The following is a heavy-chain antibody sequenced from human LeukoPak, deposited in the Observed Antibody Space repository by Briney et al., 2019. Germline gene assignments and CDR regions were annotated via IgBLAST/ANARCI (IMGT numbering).Heavy chain of an antibody. CDR2: ISSSGNTV. D-gene: IGHD6-19*01. CDR1: GFTFSDYY. Sequence: GGSLRLSCAGSGFTFSDYYMSGIRQAPGKGLEWVSYISSSGNTVKYADSVKGRFTISRDNAKNSLYLQMNSLRAEDTAVYYCARDQVSVAGTGIDYWGQGTLVTVSS. J-gene: IGHJ4*02. V-gene: IGHV3-11*04. CDR3: ARDQVSVAGTGIDY.